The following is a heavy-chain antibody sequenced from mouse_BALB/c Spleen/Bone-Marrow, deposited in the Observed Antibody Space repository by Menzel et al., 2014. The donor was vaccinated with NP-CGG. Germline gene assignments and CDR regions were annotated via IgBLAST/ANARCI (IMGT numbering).Heavy chain of an antibody. CDR1: GFTFSDYG. CDR2: ISNLAYSI. D-gene: IGHD4-1*01. Sequence: EVKVEESGGGLVQTGGSRKLSCAASGFTFSDYGKAWVRQAPGKGPEWVAFISNLAYSISYADTVTGRFTISRENVKNTLYLEMSSLRSEDTAMYYCARDLDGTGVFDYWGQGTTLTVSS. CDR3: ARDLDGTGVFDY. V-gene: IGHV5-15*02. J-gene: IGHJ2*01.